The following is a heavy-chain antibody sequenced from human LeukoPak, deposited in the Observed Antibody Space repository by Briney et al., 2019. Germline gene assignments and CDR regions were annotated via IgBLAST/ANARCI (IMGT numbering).Heavy chain of an antibody. Sequence: GGSLRLSCAASGFSFSSYWMSWVRQAPGKGLEWVAYIIQDGSEKYYLDSVKGRFTISRDNAKNSLYLQMNSLRAEDTAVYYCAELGITMIGGVWGKGTTVTISS. J-gene: IGHJ6*04. CDR1: GFSFSSYW. V-gene: IGHV3-7*01. D-gene: IGHD3-10*02. CDR2: IIQDGSEK. CDR3: AELGITMIGGV.